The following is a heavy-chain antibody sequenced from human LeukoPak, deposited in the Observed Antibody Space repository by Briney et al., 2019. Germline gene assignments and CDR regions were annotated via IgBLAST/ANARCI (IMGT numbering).Heavy chain of an antibody. CDR1: GFPFSSYE. CDR3: AELGITMIGGV. Sequence: GGSLRLSCAASGFPFSSYEMNWVRQAPGKGLEGVSYISSSGSTIYYAVSVKGGFTISRHNAKNSLYLQMNSLRAEDRAVYYCAELGITMIGGVWGKGTTVTISS. CDR2: ISSSGSTI. V-gene: IGHV3-48*03. D-gene: IGHD3-10*02. J-gene: IGHJ6*04.